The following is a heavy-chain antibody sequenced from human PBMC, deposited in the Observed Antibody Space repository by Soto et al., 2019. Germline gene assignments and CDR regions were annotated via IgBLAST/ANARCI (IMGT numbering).Heavy chain of an antibody. J-gene: IGHJ5*02. CDR1: GGSISSYY. V-gene: IGHV4-59*01. Sequence: SETLSLTCTVSGGSISSYYWSWIRQPPGKGLEWIGYIYYSGSTNYNSSLKSRVTISVDTSKNQFSLKLSSVTAADTAVYYCARDSSGLNWFDPWGQGTLVTVS. CDR2: IYYSGST. CDR3: ARDSSGLNWFDP. D-gene: IGHD3-22*01.